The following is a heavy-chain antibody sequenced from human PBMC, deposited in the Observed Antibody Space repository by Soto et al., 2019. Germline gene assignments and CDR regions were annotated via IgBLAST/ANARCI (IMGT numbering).Heavy chain of an antibody. CDR3: ARNGLSGSHFDY. D-gene: IGHD3-10*01. CDR1: GGTFSSYT. CDR2: IIPILGIA. J-gene: IGHJ4*02. Sequence: SVKVSCKASGGTFSSYTISWVRQAPGQGLEWMGRIIPILGIANYAQKFQGRVTITADKSTSTAYMELSSLRSEDTAVYYCARNGLSGSHFDYWGQGTLVTVSS. V-gene: IGHV1-69*02.